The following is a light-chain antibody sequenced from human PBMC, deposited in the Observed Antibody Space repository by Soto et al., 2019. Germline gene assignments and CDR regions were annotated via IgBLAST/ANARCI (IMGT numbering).Light chain of an antibody. CDR2: AAS. J-gene: IGKJ3*01. Sequence: DIQMTQSPSSLSASVGDRVTITCRASQGISNYLAWYQQKPGEVPKLLIYAASTLQSGVPSRFSGSGSGTDFTLTISSLQPEDVATYYCQKYNSAPPGFTFGPGTKVDIK. CDR3: QKYNSAPPGFT. CDR1: QGISNY. V-gene: IGKV1-27*01.